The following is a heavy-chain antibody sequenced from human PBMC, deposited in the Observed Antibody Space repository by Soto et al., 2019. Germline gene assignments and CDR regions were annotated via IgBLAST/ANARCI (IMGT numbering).Heavy chain of an antibody. D-gene: IGHD6-13*01. J-gene: IGHJ4*02. CDR1: GGTFSSYA. V-gene: IGHV1-69*13. CDR2: IIPIFGTA. CDR3: ARGVVRIAAAGAYFDY. Sequence: ASVKVSCKASGGTFSSYAISWVRQAPGQGLEWMGGIIPIFGTANYAQKFQGRVTITADESTSTAYMELSSLRSEDTAVYYCARGVVRIAAAGAYFDYWGQGTLVTVSS.